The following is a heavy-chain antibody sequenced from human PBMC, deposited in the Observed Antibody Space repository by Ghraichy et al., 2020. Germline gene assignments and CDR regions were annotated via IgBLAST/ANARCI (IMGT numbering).Heavy chain of an antibody. V-gene: IGHV3-23*01. D-gene: IGHD6-6*01. CDR1: GFTFSNYA. J-gene: IGHJ4*02. CDR2: ITSSSGNT. CDR3: AKVFTFSSVCPGY. Sequence: GGSLRLSCAASGFTFSNYAMSWVRQAPGKGLEWVSSITSSSGNTYYADSVKGRFTISRDNSKNTLYLQMNSLGAEDTAVYYCAKVFTFSSVCPGYWGQGTLVTVSS.